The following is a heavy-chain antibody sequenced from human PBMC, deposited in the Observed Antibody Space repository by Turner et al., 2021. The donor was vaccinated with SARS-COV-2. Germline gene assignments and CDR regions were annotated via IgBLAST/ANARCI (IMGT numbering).Heavy chain of an antibody. CDR3: AKAGFGYSSGWGYFDY. CDR1: VFTFSRYG. J-gene: IGHJ4*02. CDR2: RWYDGSNK. D-gene: IGHD6-19*01. Sequence: GQQVESGGAVLPLVRSLRSSCAASVFTFSRYGMHWVRQAPGKGLNWVAVRWYDGSNKYYADSVKGRFTISRDNSKNTLYLQMNSLRAEDTAVYYCAKAGFGYSSGWGYFDYWGQGTLVTVSS. V-gene: IGHV3-33*06.